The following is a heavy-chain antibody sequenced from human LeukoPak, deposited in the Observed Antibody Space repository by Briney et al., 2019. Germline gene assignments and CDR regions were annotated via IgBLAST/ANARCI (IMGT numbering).Heavy chain of an antibody. J-gene: IGHJ4*02. Sequence: GGSLRLSCAASGFTFSDYYMSWIRQAPGKGLEWVANIKHDGSDSFYADSVKGRFTISRDNSENSLYLQMHSLRVEDTAMYFCARDRRPTIYGGLDSWGQGTVVTVSS. V-gene: IGHV3-7*01. CDR1: GFTFSDYY. CDR3: ARDRRPTIYGGLDS. CDR2: IKHDGSDS. D-gene: IGHD4-17*01.